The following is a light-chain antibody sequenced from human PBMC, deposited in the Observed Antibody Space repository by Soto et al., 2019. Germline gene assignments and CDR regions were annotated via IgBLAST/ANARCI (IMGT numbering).Light chain of an antibody. J-gene: IGKJ4*01. CDR2: GAT. CDR3: LQDYISPLT. CDR1: QGIRSD. Sequence: AIQMTQSPSSLSASVGDRVTITCRASQGIRSDLGWYQQKPGKAPNLLIYGATSLQSGVPSRFSGSGSGTDFTLTISSLQPEDFATYYCLQDYISPLTFGGGTKVEIK. V-gene: IGKV1-6*01.